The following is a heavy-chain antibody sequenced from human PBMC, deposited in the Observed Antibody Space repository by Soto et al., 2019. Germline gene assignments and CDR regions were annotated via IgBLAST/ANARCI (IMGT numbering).Heavy chain of an antibody. Sequence: PGGSLRLSCAASGFTFSSYAMNWVRQAPGKGLEWVSAISVSVSSTYYADSVKGRFTISRDNSKNTLYLQMNSLRAEDTAVYYCAKLPPTGPMVRGVFDYWGQGTLVTVSS. CDR1: GFTFSSYA. CDR3: AKLPPTGPMVRGVFDY. CDR2: ISVSVSST. V-gene: IGHV3-23*01. J-gene: IGHJ4*02. D-gene: IGHD3-10*01.